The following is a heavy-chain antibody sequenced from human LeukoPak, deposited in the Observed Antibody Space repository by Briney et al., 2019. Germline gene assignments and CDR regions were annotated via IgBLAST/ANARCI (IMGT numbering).Heavy chain of an antibody. CDR1: GYTFTSYG. Sequence: ASVKVSCKVSGYTFTSYGISWVRQAPGQGLEWMGWISAYNGNTNYAQKLQGRVTMTTDTSTSTAYMELRSLRSDDTAVYYCARDFYYDSSGTYWGQGTLVTVSS. CDR3: ARDFYYDSSGTY. D-gene: IGHD3-22*01. J-gene: IGHJ4*02. CDR2: ISAYNGNT. V-gene: IGHV1-18*01.